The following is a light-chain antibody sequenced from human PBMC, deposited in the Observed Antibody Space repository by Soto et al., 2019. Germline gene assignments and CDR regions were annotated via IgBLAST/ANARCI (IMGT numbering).Light chain of an antibody. Sequence: DIQMTQSPSSLSASVGDRVTITCRASQSISSYLYWYEQKTGKAPKLLIYAASSLQRGVPSRFSGSGSGTDVTLSISSLHHEDLATYYCQQSYSTVWTFGQGTKVEIK. V-gene: IGKV1-39*01. CDR3: QQSYSTVWT. CDR2: AAS. J-gene: IGKJ1*01. CDR1: QSISSY.